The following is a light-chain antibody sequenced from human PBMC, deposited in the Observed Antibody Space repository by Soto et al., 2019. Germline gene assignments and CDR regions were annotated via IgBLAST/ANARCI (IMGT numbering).Light chain of an antibody. Sequence: EIVMTQSSATLSVSPGERVILSCRASQSIDSDLAWYQQKPGQAPRFLIYDASTRATGIPARFSGSGSGTQFTLTISNLQSEDSALYYCQHYYSWPWTFGQGTKVEIK. J-gene: IGKJ1*01. CDR3: QHYYSWPWT. CDR1: QSIDSD. V-gene: IGKV3-15*01. CDR2: DAS.